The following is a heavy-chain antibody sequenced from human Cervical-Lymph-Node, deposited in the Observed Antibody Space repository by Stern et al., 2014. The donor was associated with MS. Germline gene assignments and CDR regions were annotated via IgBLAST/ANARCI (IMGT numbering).Heavy chain of an antibody. CDR1: GASISSGTSY. J-gene: IGHJ4*02. CDR3: ARGHWELLGNNYFDS. CDR2: LHASGAP. Sequence: MQLVESGPGLVKPSQTLSLTCTVSGASISSGTSYWSWIRQPAGGGLEWIGRLHASGAPYYNPSLKSRVTISGDTSKNQFSLNLNSVTAADTAVYYCARGHWELLGNNYFDSWGQGTLVTVSS. D-gene: IGHD1-26*01. V-gene: IGHV4-61*02.